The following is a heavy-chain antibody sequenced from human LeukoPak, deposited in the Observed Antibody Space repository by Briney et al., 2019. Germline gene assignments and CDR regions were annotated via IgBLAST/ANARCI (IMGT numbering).Heavy chain of an antibody. V-gene: IGHV4-59*12. CDR3: ARSYYYMDV. Sequence: SETLSLTCTVSGGSISSYYWSWIRQPPGKGLEWIGYIYYSGITNYNPSLKSRVTISVDTSKNQFSLKLSSVTAADTAVYYCARSYYYMDVWGKGTTVTVSS. CDR2: IYYSGIT. CDR1: GGSISSYY. J-gene: IGHJ6*03.